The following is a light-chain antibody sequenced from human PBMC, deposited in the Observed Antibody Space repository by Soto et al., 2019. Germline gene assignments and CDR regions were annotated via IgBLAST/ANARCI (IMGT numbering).Light chain of an antibody. V-gene: IGLV2-14*01. Sequence: QSALTQPASVSGSPGQSITISCTGTSSDVGGYNYVSWYQQHPGKAPKLMIYEVSNRPSGVSNRFSGSKSGNTASLTISGLQAEDEADYYCCSYAGTYIPLFGGGTKLTVL. J-gene: IGLJ2*01. CDR3: CSYAGTYIPL. CDR2: EVS. CDR1: SSDVGGYNY.